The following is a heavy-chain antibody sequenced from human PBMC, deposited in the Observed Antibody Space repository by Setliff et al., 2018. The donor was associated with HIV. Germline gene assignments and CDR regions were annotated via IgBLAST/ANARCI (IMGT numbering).Heavy chain of an antibody. D-gene: IGHD6-19*01. J-gene: IGHJ5*02. CDR3: ARAPRGSGWYPNWFDP. CDR1: GVSISTSGYY. V-gene: IGHV4-39*01. CDR2: FHSSGST. Sequence: PSETLSLTCNVSGVSISTSGYYWGWIRQPPGKGLEWIGSFHSSGSTSYNPSLRSRVVLSVDTSKNQLSLRLSSVTAADTAVYYCARAPRGSGWYPNWFDPWGQGTLVTVSS.